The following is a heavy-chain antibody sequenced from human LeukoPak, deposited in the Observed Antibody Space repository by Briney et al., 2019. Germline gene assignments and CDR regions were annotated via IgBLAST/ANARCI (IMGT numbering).Heavy chain of an antibody. J-gene: IGHJ5*02. V-gene: IGHV4-34*01. CDR3: ARVQPPYCSSTKGLGLRAWFDA. Sequence: SETLSLTCAVYGDSFSGYIWSWVRQSPGKGLEWVCDINNSGGTKYSTSLKSGATTPVDTSKNQFSLKLTSLTAADTAVYYCARVQPPYCSSTKGLGLRAWFDAWGQGILGTVS. CDR1: GDSFSGYI. CDR2: INNSGGT. D-gene: IGHD2-2*01.